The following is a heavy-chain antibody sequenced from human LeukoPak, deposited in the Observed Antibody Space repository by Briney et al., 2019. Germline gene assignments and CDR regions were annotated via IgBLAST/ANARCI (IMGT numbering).Heavy chain of an antibody. D-gene: IGHD3-9*01. CDR3: ARSGALTGYLY. J-gene: IGHJ4*02. V-gene: IGHV4-61*08. Sequence: SETLSLTCTVSGGSISSGGYYWSWIRQHPGKGLEWIGYIYYSGNTNYNPSLKSRVTISVDTSKNQFSLKLSSVTAADTAVYYCARSGALTGYLYWGQGTLVTVSS. CDR1: GGSISSGGYY. CDR2: IYYSGNT.